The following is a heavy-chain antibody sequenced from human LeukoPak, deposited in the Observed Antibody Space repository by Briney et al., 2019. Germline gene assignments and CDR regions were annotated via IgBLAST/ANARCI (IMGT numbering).Heavy chain of an antibody. CDR1: GGSISSSSYY. CDR2: IYYSGST. J-gene: IGHJ4*02. V-gene: IGHV4-39*07. D-gene: IGHD2-2*01. Sequence: SETLSLTCTVSGGSISSSSYYWGWIRQPPGKGLEWIGSIYYSGSTYYNPSLKSRVTISVDTSKNQFSLKLSSVTAADTAVYYCARRDCSTTSCPVDYWGQGTLVTVSS. CDR3: ARRDCSTTSCPVDY.